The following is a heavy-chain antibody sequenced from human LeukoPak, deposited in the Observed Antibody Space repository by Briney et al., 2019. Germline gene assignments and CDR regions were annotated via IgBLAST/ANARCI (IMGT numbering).Heavy chain of an antibody. CDR3: ARDRRGVGPDSYYYYYMDV. V-gene: IGHV4-59*01. CDR2: IYYSGST. J-gene: IGHJ6*03. CDR1: GGSISSYY. D-gene: IGHD1-26*01. Sequence: KPSETLSLTCTVSGGSISSYYWSWIRQPPGKGLEWIGYIYYSGSTNYNPSLKSRVTISVDTSKNQFSLILSSVTAADTAVYFCARDRRGVGPDSYYYYYMDVWGKGTTVTVSS.